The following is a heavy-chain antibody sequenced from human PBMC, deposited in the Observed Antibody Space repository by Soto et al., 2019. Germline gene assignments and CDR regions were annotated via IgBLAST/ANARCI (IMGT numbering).Heavy chain of an antibody. CDR1: GGITSSSSYY. CDR3: ARRNLFVGATLYYCYVMAV. Sequence: EKLSLTCTVSGGITSSSSYYWGRIRQPPGKGLEWIGSIYYSGSTYYNPSLKSRVTISVDTSKNQFSLKLSSVTAADTAVYYCARRNLFVGATLYYCYVMAVCGQGTTVTGSS. D-gene: IGHD1-26*01. J-gene: IGHJ6*02. CDR2: IYYSGST. V-gene: IGHV4-39*01.